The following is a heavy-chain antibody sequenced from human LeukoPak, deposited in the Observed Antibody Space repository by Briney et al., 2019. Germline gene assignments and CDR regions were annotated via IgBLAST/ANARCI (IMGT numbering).Heavy chain of an antibody. Sequence: SETLSLTCTASGGSISSSSYYWSWIRQPAGKGLEWIGRIYTSGSTNYNPSLKSRVTISLDTSKNQFSLKLSSVTAADTAVYYCANSIDFDYGDYYFDYWGQGALVTISS. CDR1: GGSISSSSYY. J-gene: IGHJ4*02. V-gene: IGHV4-61*02. D-gene: IGHD4-17*01. CDR3: ANSIDFDYGDYYFDY. CDR2: IYTSGST.